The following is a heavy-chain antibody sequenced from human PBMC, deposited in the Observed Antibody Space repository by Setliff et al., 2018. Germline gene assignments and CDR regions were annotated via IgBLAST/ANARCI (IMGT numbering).Heavy chain of an antibody. CDR3: ARKMGTIAFDF. Sequence: VASVKVSCKASGYTFTGGYYIHWFRQAPGQGLEWMGWINPNSGGPKYAQNFQGRVTMTRDTSITTAYMELSRLRSDDTAVYYCARKMGTIAFDFWGQRTMVTVSS. CDR2: INPNSGGP. CDR1: GYTFTGGYY. D-gene: IGHD7-27*01. J-gene: IGHJ3*01. V-gene: IGHV1-2*02.